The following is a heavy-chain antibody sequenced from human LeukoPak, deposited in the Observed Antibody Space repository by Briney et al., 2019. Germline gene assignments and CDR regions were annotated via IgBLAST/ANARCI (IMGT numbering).Heavy chain of an antibody. CDR2: IIPIFGTA. V-gene: IGHV1-69*05. CDR1: GGTFSSYA. Sequence: SVKVSCKASGGTFSSYAISWVRQAPGQGLEWMGGIIPIFGTANYAQKFQGRVTMTRNTSISTAYMELSSLRSEDTAVYYCARAPPYYYDSSGYDYWGQGTLVTVSS. J-gene: IGHJ4*02. CDR3: ARAPPYYYDSSGYDY. D-gene: IGHD3-22*01.